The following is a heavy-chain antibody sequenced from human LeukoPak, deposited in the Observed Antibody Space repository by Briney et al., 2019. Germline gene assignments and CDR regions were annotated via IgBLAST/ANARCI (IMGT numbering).Heavy chain of an antibody. CDR3: ARDRGPETEIDAFDI. V-gene: IGHV3-21*01. D-gene: IGHD1-14*01. Sequence: TGGSLRLSCAASGFTFSSYSMNWVRQAPGKGLEWVSSISSSSSYIYYADSVKGRFTISRDNAKNSLYLQMNSLRAEDTAVYYCARDRGPETEIDAFDIWGQGTMVTVSS. CDR2: ISSSSSYI. J-gene: IGHJ3*02. CDR1: GFTFSSYS.